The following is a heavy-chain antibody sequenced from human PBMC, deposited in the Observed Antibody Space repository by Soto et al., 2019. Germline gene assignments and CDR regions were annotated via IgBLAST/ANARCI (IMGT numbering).Heavy chain of an antibody. CDR2: SSYNWSR. J-gene: IGHJ4*02. CDR1: AGCIISGGYY. D-gene: IGHD5-12*01. CDR3: ARGVRGYSGYDTPGY. Sequence: SETMSLTCTVCAGCIISGGYYWSWIRQHPGKGLEWIGYSSYNWSRYYNRSLKSRGTISIDRSKNQFSMHLTPEASAGTAGCYCARGVRGYSGYDTPGYWGQRTLGTVAS. V-gene: IGHV4-31*03.